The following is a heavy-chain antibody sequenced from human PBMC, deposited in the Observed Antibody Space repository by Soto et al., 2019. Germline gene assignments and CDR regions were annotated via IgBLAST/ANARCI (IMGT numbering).Heavy chain of an antibody. CDR1: CGSFSDYY. D-gene: IGHD3-10*01. Sequence: SATLSLTCAVYCGSFSDYYWTWIRQPAGRGLEWMGEINHSESTNYNPSLKSRVNISVDPSEHQFSLKLAYVTAADTAVYYCSRGVVRRVIIQYTSFFDSWGLRTLITVS. V-gene: IGHV4-34*01. CDR3: SRGVVRRVIIQYTSFFDS. J-gene: IGHJ4*02. CDR2: INHSEST.